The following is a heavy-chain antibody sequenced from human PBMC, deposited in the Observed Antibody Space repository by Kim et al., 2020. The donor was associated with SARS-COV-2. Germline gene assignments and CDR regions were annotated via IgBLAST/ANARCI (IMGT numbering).Heavy chain of an antibody. J-gene: IGHJ4*02. CDR2: T. CDR3: ARDGGATPFDY. Sequence: TNYNPSLKSRVTISVDTSKHQFSLKLSSVTAADTAVYYCARDGGATPFDYWGQGTLVTVSS. V-gene: IGHV4-59*01. D-gene: IGHD1-26*01.